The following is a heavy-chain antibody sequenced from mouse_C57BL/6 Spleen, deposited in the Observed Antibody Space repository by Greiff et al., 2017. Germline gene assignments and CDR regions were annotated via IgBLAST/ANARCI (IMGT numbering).Heavy chain of an antibody. CDR2: IDPSASYT. V-gene: IGHV1-69*01. Sequence: QVQLQQPGAELVMPGASVKLSCKASGYTFTSYWMHWVKQRPGQGLEWIGEIDPSASYTNYNQKFKGKSTLTVDKSSSTAYMQLSSLTSEDSAVYYCARRGSSYTKVYAMDYWGQGTSVTVSS. CDR1: GYTFTSYW. J-gene: IGHJ4*01. CDR3: ARRGSSYTKVYAMDY. D-gene: IGHD1-1*01.